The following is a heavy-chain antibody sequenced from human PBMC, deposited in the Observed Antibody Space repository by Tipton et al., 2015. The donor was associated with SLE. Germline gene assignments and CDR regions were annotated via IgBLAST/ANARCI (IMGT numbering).Heavy chain of an antibody. D-gene: IGHD3-10*02. J-gene: IGHJ4*02. CDR1: GFTFSDYY. V-gene: IGHV3-11*01. CDR2: ISSSGSTI. CDR3: VKDMLGTGFYSDD. Sequence: SLRLSCAASGFTFSDYYMSWIRQAPGKGLEWVSYISSSGSTIYYADSVKGRFTISRDNAKNSLYMHMNSLRPEDTAFYYCVKDMLGTGFYSDDWGRGTLVAVSS.